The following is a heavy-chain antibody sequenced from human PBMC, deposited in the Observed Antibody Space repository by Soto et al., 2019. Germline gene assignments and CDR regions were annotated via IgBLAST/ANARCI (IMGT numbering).Heavy chain of an antibody. CDR1: GYTFTSYY. D-gene: IGHD3-16*01. Sequence: ASVKVSCKASGYTFTSYYMHWVRHAPGQRLELMGIINPSGGSTSYAQKFQGRVTMTRAKSMSTVYMEMSSLRCEDTAVYYCARGHAYDYIWGSPPGAKAFDIWGQGTMVTVSS. J-gene: IGHJ3*02. CDR2: INPSGGST. CDR3: ARGHAYDYIWGSPPGAKAFDI. V-gene: IGHV1-46*03.